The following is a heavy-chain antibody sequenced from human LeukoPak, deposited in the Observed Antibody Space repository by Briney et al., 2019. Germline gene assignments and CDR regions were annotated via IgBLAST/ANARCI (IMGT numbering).Heavy chain of an antibody. CDR1: GFTFTSFY. D-gene: IGHD6-13*01. CDR3: AREVAVGIGAYNF. CDR2: INLDGSEQ. V-gene: IGHV3-7*01. J-gene: IGHJ4*02. Sequence: PGGSLRLFCVASGFTFTSFYMSWVRQAPGKGLEWVANINLDGSEQYYVDSVKGRFTISRDNAKNSLYLQMNSLWAEDTAVYYCAREVAVGIGAYNFWGQGNLVTVSS.